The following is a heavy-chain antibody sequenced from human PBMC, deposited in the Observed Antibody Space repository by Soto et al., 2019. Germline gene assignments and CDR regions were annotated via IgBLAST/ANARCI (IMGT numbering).Heavy chain of an antibody. V-gene: IGHV4-38-2*01. CDR3: ARVTIFEYWFDP. D-gene: IGHD3-3*01. CDR2: IYHSGSA. CDR1: SYSISGGFY. J-gene: IGHJ5*02. Sequence: LSLTCAMSSYSISGGFYWAWIRQPPGKGLEWIGNIYHSGSAHYNPSLKSRVTMSVDTSKNNFSLRLTSVTAADTAVYYCARVTIFEYWFDPWGQGILVTVSS.